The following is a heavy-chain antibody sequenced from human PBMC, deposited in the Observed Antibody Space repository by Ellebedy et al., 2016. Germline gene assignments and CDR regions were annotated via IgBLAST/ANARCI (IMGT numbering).Heavy chain of an antibody. Sequence: SETLSLTCTVSGGSISSYYWNWIRQPPGKGLEWIGSVYYSGSTYYNPSLKSRDTISVDTSKNQFSLKLSSVTAADTAVYYCAKGHDYGDYGADYMDVWGKGTTVTVSS. CDR2: VYYSGST. CDR3: AKGHDYGDYGADYMDV. J-gene: IGHJ6*03. V-gene: IGHV4-59*12. CDR1: GGSISSYY. D-gene: IGHD4-17*01.